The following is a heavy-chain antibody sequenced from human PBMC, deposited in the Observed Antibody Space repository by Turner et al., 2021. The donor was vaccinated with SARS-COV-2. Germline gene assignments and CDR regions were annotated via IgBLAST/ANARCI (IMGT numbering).Heavy chain of an antibody. CDR1: GGSISSSGYY. V-gene: IGHV4-39*01. Sequence: QLQLQESGPGLVKPSETLSLTCTVSGGSISSSGYYWGWIRQPPGKGLERIGGIYYSGSTDYNPSLKSRVTISVDTSKNQFSLKLSSVTAADTAVYYCARPNTYYYGSGDSHGKSHNWFDPWGQGTLVTVSS. D-gene: IGHD3-10*01. J-gene: IGHJ5*02. CDR3: ARPNTYYYGSGDSHGKSHNWFDP. CDR2: IYYSGST.